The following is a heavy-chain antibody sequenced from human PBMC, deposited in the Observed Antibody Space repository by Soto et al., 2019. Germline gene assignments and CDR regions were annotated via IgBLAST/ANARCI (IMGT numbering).Heavy chain of an antibody. CDR3: AKDRPRRTSGYVFDY. CDR1: GFTFSTYA. CDR2: VSASGLNT. Sequence: EVQLLESGGKLVQPGGSLTLSCAASGFTFSTYAMAWVRQAPGKGLEWVSGVSASGLNTDYADPVKGRFYISRDNSKKTVSLPMDSLRAEDTAFFYFAKDRPRRTSGYVFDYWGQGTPVTVSS. J-gene: IGHJ4*02. D-gene: IGHD5-18*01. V-gene: IGHV3-23*01.